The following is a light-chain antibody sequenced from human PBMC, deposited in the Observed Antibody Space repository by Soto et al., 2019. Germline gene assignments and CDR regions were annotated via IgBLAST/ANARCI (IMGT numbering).Light chain of an antibody. CDR1: NSNIGSNT. CDR3: AAWDDSLNGLV. CDR2: SNN. J-gene: IGLJ2*01. Sequence: QSVLPQPPSASGTPGQRVTISCSGSNSNIGSNTVNWYQQLPKTAPKLLIYSNNQRPSGVPDRFSGSKSGTSASLAISGRQSEDEADYYCAAWDDSLNGLVFGGGTKLTVL. V-gene: IGLV1-44*01.